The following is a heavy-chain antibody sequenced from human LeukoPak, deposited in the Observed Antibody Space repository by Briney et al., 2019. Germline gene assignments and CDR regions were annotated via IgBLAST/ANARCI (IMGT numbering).Heavy chain of an antibody. CDR1: GFTFSSYS. CDR2: ISTSSSNI. D-gene: IGHD3-22*01. Sequence: PGGSLRLSCAASGFTFSSYSMNWVRQAPGKGLEWVSYISTSSSNIYYADSVKGRFTVSRDNAKNSLYLQMNSLRDEDTAVYYCARRNYYDSSGYRLYYFDYWGQGTLVTVSS. V-gene: IGHV3-48*02. J-gene: IGHJ4*02. CDR3: ARRNYYDSSGYRLYYFDY.